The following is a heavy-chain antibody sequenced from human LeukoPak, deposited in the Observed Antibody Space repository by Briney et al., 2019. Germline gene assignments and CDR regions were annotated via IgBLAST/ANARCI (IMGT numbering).Heavy chain of an antibody. CDR2: INHSGST. J-gene: IGHJ4*02. V-gene: IGHV4-34*01. D-gene: IGHD3-22*01. CDR3: ARTSGVVVITGYFDY. CDR1: GGSFSGYY. Sequence: SETLSLTCAVYGGSFSGYYWSWIRQPPGKGLEWIGEINHSGSTNYNPSLKSRVTISVDTSKNQFSLKRSSVTAADTAVYYCARTSGVVVITGYFDYWGQGTLVTVSS.